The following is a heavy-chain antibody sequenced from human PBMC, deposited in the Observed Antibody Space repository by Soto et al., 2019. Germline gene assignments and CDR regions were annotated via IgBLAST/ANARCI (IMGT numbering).Heavy chain of an antibody. CDR1: GGTFSSYA. CDR3: ARDPPYSDNGMVVAAKYGMDV. CDR2: IIPIFGRA. V-gene: IGHV1-69*12. Sequence: QLQLVQSGAEVTKPGSSVKVSCKASGGTFSSYAFSWVRQAPGQGLEWMGGIIPIFGRANYAQKFQGRATITAAVSTSTGLMELRTLSPEDTAVYYCARDPPYSDNGMVVAAKYGMDVWGQATAVTVSS. D-gene: IGHD2-15*01. J-gene: IGHJ6*02.